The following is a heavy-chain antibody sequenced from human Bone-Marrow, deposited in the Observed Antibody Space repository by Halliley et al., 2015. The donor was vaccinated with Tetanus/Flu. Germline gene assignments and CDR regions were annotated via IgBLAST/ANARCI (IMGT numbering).Heavy chain of an antibody. Sequence: TLSLTCTVSGDSVSSHYWSWIRQPPGKRLEWIGYISNTGSTRYNPSLKSRVTISVDTSKNQFSLKLNSVYDSDTAIYYCAKNGRNSAGGAEFFPHWGQGPPVTVSS. CDR2: ISNTGST. CDR1: GDSVSSHY. CDR3: AKNGRNSAGGAEFFPH. V-gene: IGHV4-59*02. D-gene: IGHD3-10*01. J-gene: IGHJ1*01.